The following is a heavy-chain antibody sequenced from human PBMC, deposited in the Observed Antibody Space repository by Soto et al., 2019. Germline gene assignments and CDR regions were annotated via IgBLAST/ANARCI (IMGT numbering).Heavy chain of an antibody. CDR3: ARDRRDGDKRYFEF. Sequence: YFWSWMRQTPGKGLDWIGSISFSGATYSNPSLKGRAALSVDTSENHLSLTLNSVTSADTAVYFCARDRRDGDKRYFEFWGQGNQVTVPS. CDR2: ISFSGAT. V-gene: IGHV4-61*03. D-gene: IGHD3-9*01. J-gene: IGHJ4*02. CDR1: YF.